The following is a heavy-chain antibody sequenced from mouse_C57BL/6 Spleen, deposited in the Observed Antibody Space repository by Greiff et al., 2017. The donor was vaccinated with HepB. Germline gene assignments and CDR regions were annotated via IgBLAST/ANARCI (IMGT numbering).Heavy chain of an antibody. CDR3: ARSYVSTVVAPYAMDY. V-gene: IGHV1-81*01. J-gene: IGHJ4*01. Sequence: QVQLQQSGAELARPGASVKLSCKASGYTFTSYGISWVKQRTGQGLEWIGEIYPRSGNTYYNEKFKGTATLTADKSSSTAYMELRSLTSEDSAVYFCARSYVSTVVAPYAMDYWGQGTSVTVSS. D-gene: IGHD1-1*01. CDR2: IYPRSGNT. CDR1: GYTFTSYG.